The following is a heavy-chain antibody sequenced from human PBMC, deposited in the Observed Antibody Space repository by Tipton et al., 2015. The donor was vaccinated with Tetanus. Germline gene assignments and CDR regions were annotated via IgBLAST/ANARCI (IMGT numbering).Heavy chain of an antibody. CDR1: GGTFRNYA. V-gene: IGHV1-69*01. CDR2: IFPIYGTS. Sequence: HVQLVQSGAEVKKPRSSVRVSCKTSGGTFRNYAISWVRQAPGQGLEGMGGIFPIYGTSNYSPKFQGRVTITTDESTGTDHMELSSLTSVDPAVYYCARPDRYCSGGSCYLALDSWGQGTLVTFSS. D-gene: IGHD2-15*01. CDR3: ARPDRYCSGGSCYLALDS. J-gene: IGHJ4*02.